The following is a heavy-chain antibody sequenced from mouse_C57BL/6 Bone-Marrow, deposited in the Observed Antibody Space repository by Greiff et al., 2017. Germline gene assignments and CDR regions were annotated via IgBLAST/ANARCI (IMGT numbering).Heavy chain of an antibody. V-gene: IGHV14-4*01. J-gene: IGHJ2*01. CDR3: TEGYDDY. Sequence: EVQLQQSGAELVRPGASVKLSCTASGFNIKDDYMHWVKQRPEQGLEWIGWIDPENGDTEYASKFQGKATITADTSSNTAYLQLSSLTSEDTAVYYCTEGYDDYWGQGTTLTVSS. CDR1: GFNIKDDY. CDR2: IDPENGDT. D-gene: IGHD2-2*01.